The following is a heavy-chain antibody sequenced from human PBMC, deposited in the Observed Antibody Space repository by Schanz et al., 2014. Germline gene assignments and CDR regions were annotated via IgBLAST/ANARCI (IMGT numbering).Heavy chain of an antibody. CDR1: GYTTFTDYY. D-gene: IGHD6-19*01. CDR2: INPNSGDT. J-gene: IGHJ4*02. Sequence: QVQLVQSGAEVKKPGASVKVSCKASGYTTFTDYYIHWVRQAPGQGLEWMGWINPNSGDTNYAQKRQGRVTMTADTATSTAYMDLRSLRSDDTAVYYCARGGYSSGWYDRDIARFDYWGQGTLVTVSS. V-gene: IGHV1-2*02. CDR3: ARGGYSSGWYDRDIARFDY.